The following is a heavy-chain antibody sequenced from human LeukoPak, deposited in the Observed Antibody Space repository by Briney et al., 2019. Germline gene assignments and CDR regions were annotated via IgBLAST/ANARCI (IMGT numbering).Heavy chain of an antibody. Sequence: PPGGSLRLSCAASGFTFSSYEMNWVRQAPGKGLEWVSYISSSGSTIYYADSVKGRFTISRDNAKSSLYLQMNSLRAEDTAVYYCARGRTLAVAPAALPYYFDYWGQGTLVTVSS. CDR3: ARGRTLAVAPAALPYYFDY. D-gene: IGHD2-2*01. J-gene: IGHJ4*02. CDR2: ISSSGSTI. V-gene: IGHV3-48*03. CDR1: GFTFSSYE.